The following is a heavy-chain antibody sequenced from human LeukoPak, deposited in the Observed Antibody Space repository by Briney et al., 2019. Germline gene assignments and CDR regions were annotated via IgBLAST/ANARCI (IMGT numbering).Heavy chain of an antibody. CDR3: ARDLTLQLWPPTRFDY. CDR1: GFSFSSYW. J-gene: IGHJ4*02. Sequence: GGSLRLSCAASGFSFSSYWMTWVRQAPGKGLEWVANIKQDGSEKYYVDSVKGRFTISRDNAKNSLYLQMNSLRAEDTAVYYCARDLTLQLWPPTRFDYWGQGTLVTVSS. CDR2: IKQDGSEK. D-gene: IGHD5-18*01. V-gene: IGHV3-7*01.